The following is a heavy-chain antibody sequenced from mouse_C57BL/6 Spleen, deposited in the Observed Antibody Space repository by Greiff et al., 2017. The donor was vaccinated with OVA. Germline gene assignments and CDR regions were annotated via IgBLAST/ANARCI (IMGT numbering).Heavy chain of an antibody. V-gene: IGHV5-17*01. D-gene: IGHD2-2*01. Sequence: DVMLVESGGGLVKPGGSLKLSRAASGFTFSDYGMHWVRQAPEKGLEWVAYISSGSSTIYYADTVKGRFTISRDNAKNTLFLQMTSLRSEDTAMXYCARMRGYYDAMDDWGQGTSVTVSS. CDR3: ARMRGYYDAMDD. CDR1: GFTFSDYG. CDR2: ISSGSSTI. J-gene: IGHJ4*01.